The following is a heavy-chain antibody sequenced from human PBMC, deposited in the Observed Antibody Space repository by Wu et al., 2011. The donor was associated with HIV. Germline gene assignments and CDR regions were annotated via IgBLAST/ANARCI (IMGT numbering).Heavy chain of an antibody. Sequence: LKISCKGSGYSFTSYWIGWVRQMPGKGLEWMGIIYPGDSDTRYSPSFQGQVTISADKSISTAYLQWSSLKASDTAMYYCARQPPRPGIAVAGTGIFDYWGQGTLVTVSS. J-gene: IGHJ4*02. CDR3: ARQPPRPGIAVAGTGIFDY. D-gene: IGHD6-19*01. V-gene: IGHV5-51*01. CDR2: IYPGDSDT. CDR1: GYSFTSYW.